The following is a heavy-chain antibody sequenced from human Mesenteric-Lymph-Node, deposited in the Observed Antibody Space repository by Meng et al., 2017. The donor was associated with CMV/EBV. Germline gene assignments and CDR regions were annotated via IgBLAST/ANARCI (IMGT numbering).Heavy chain of an antibody. Sequence: GESLKISCVASGFPFSSFSMHWVRQAPGKGLEWLSYISGSGGGTYYADSVKGRFTISRDNSKNTLYLQMNSLRAEDTAVYYCAKESGSYDSGAHYDYWGQGTLVTVSS. D-gene: IGHD3-22*01. CDR1: GFPFSSFS. CDR3: AKESGSYDSGAHYDY. CDR2: ISGSGGGT. V-gene: IGHV3-23*01. J-gene: IGHJ4*02.